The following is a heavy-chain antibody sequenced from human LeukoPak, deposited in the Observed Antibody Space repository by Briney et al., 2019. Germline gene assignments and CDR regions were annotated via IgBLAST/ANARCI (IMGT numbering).Heavy chain of an antibody. CDR3: ATARELWFGEL. CDR2: FDPEDGET. J-gene: IGHJ4*02. D-gene: IGHD3-10*01. V-gene: IGHV1-24*01. CDR1: GGTFSSYA. Sequence: ASVKVSCKASGGTFSSYAISWVRQAPGQGLEWMGGFDPEDGETIYAQKFQGRVTMTEDTSTDTAYMELSSLRSEDTAVYYCATARELWFGELWGQGTLVTVSS.